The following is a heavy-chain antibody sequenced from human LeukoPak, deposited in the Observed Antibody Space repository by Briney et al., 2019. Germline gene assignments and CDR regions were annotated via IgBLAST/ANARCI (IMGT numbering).Heavy chain of an antibody. Sequence: PSETLSLTCAVYGGPFSGYYWSWIRQPPGKGLEWIGEINHSGSTNYNPPLKSRVTISVDTSKNQFTLKLSSVTAADTAVYYCASNSFDYYGSGSYSVDYWGQGTLVTVSS. V-gene: IGHV4-34*01. CDR2: INHSGST. D-gene: IGHD3-10*01. J-gene: IGHJ4*02. CDR3: ASNSFDYYGSGSYSVDY. CDR1: GGPFSGYY.